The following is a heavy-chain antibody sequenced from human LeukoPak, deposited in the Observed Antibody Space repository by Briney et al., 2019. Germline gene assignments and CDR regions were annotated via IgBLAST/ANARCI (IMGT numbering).Heavy chain of an antibody. Sequence: GGSLRLSCAAAGFTFSSSWMHWVRQAPGKGLIWVSRVNGDGTGTIYADSVKGRFTISRDNAKNTLYLQMNSLRAEDTAVYYCAELGITMIGGVWGKGTTVTISS. CDR1: GFTFSSSW. J-gene: IGHJ6*04. CDR2: VNGDGTGT. V-gene: IGHV3-74*01. D-gene: IGHD3-10*02. CDR3: AELGITMIGGV.